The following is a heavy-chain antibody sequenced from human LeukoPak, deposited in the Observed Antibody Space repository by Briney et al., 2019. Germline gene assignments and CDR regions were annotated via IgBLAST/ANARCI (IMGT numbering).Heavy chain of an antibody. CDR3: ARSVVPHAFDI. V-gene: IGHV4-59*01. CDR2: IYYSGST. D-gene: IGHD4-23*01. J-gene: IGHJ3*02. CDR1: GGSISSYY. Sequence: PSETLSLTCTVSGGSISSYYWSWIRQPPGKGLEWIGYIYYSGSTNYNPPLKSRVTISVDTSKNQFSLKLSSVTAADTAVYYCARSVVPHAFDIWGQGTMVTVSS.